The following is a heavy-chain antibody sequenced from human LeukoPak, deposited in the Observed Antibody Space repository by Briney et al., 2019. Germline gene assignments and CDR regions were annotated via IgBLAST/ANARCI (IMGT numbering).Heavy chain of an antibody. Sequence: PGGSLRLSCAASGFTFSGSAMHWVRQASGKGLEWVGRIRSKANSYATAYAASVKGRFTISRDDSKNTAYLQMNSLKTEDTAVYYCTPFVVPKDAFDIWGQGTMVTVSS. D-gene: IGHD2-15*01. J-gene: IGHJ3*02. CDR1: GFTFSGSA. CDR2: IRSKANSYAT. CDR3: TPFVVPKDAFDI. V-gene: IGHV3-73*01.